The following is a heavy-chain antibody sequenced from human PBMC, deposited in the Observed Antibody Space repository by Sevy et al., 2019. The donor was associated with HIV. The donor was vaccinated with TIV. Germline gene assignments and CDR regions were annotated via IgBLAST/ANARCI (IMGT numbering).Heavy chain of an antibody. J-gene: IGHJ4*02. D-gene: IGHD5-12*01. Sequence: GGSLRLSCAASGFTFSSYWMSWVRQAPGKGLEWVASIKQDGSEKYYVDSVKGRFTISRDNAKNSLYLQMNSLRAEDTAVYYCASVRDGYNYRPFDYWGQGTLVTVSS. V-gene: IGHV3-7*03. CDR3: ASVRDGYNYRPFDY. CDR1: GFTFSSYW. CDR2: IKQDGSEK.